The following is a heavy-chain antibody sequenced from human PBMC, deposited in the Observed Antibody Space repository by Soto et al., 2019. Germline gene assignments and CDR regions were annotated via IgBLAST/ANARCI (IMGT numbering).Heavy chain of an antibody. CDR3: ARAPVLRYFDWLDP. V-gene: IGHV1-69*13. D-gene: IGHD3-9*01. Sequence: ASVKVSCKASGYTFSSYAISWVRQAPGQGLEWMGGIIPIFGTANYAQKFQGRVTITADESTSTAYMELSSLRSEDTAVYYCARAPVLRYFDWLDPWGQGTLVTV. CDR2: IIPIFGTA. J-gene: IGHJ5*02. CDR1: GYTFSSYA.